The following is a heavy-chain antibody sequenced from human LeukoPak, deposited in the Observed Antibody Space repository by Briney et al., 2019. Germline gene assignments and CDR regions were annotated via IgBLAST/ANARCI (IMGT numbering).Heavy chain of an antibody. V-gene: IGHV4-61*02. CDR3: TRDPIGTVDSSPPLI. CDR2: IYTSGST. CDR1: GASIGSGTYY. D-gene: IGHD6-6*01. J-gene: IGHJ4*02. Sequence: SETLSLTCTVSGASIGSGTYYWSWIRQPAGKGLEWIGRIYTSGSTSYNPSLKSRVTISVDTSKNQFSLELSSVTAADTAVYYCTRDPIGTVDSSPPLIWGQRTPVTVSS.